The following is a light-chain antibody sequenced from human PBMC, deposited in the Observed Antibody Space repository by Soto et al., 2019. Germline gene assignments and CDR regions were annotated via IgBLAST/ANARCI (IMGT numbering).Light chain of an antibody. V-gene: IGKV3-15*01. CDR1: QSVRSSF. CDR2: GAS. J-gene: IGKJ4*01. Sequence: EIVMTQSPATLSVSPGERATLSCRASQSVRSSFLAWYQQKHGQAPSFLIYGASTRATGIPARFSGSGSGTEGTLTINSLKSEDVAVYYCQQYSNWPLTFGGGTKVDIK. CDR3: QQYSNWPLT.